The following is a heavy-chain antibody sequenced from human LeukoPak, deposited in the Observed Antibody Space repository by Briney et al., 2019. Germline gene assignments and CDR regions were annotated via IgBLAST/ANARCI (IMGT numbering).Heavy chain of an antibody. CDR2: ISSSSSYI. CDR3: ARRLYCSSTSCNRENNWFDP. J-gene: IGHJ5*02. CDR1: GFTFSSYS. V-gene: IGHV3-21*01. D-gene: IGHD2-2*01. Sequence: GGSLRLSCAASGFTFSSYSMNWVRQAPGKGLEWVSSISSSSSYIYYADSVKGRFTISRDNAKNSLYLQMNSLRAEDTAVYYCARRLYCSSTSCNRENNWFDPWGQGTLVTVSS.